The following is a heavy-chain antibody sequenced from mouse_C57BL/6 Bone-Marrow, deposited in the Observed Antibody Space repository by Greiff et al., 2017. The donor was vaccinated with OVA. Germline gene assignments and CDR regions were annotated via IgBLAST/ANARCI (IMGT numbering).Heavy chain of an antibody. CDR1: GYAFSSSW. CDR2: IYPGDGDT. D-gene: IGHD2-2*01. Sequence: VQLQESGPELVKPGASVKISCKASGYAFSSSWMNWVKQRPGKGLEWIGRIYPGDGDTNYNGKFKGKATLTADKSSSTAYMQLRSLTSEDSAVYFCARGIYYGYAWFAYWGQGTLVTVSA. J-gene: IGHJ3*01. CDR3: ARGIYYGYAWFAY. V-gene: IGHV1-82*01.